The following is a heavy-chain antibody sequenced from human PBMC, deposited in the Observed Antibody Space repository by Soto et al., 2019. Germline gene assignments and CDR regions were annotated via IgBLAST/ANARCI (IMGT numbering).Heavy chain of an antibody. CDR3: ARSPTFLDRFDP. CDR2: IYYSGST. Sequence: SETLSLTCAVSGGSMSGYYWNWIRQPPGEGLQWIGNIYYSGSTNYNPSLKSRVTISVDTSKNHFSLKLNSVTAADTAVYYRARSPTFLDRFDPWGQGTLVTVSS. J-gene: IGHJ5*02. D-gene: IGHD3-3*01. CDR1: GGSMSGYY. V-gene: IGHV4-59*01.